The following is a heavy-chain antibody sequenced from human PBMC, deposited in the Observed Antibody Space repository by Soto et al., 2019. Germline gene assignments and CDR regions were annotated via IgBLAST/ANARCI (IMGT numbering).Heavy chain of an antibody. J-gene: IGHJ6*02. Sequence: SVKVSCKASGYTFTSYGISWVRQAPGQGLEWMGWISAYNGNTNYAQKLQGRVTMTTDTSTSTAYMELRSLRSDDTAVYYCARDIVATDYYYYGMDVWGQGTAVTVSS. CDR2: ISAYNGNT. D-gene: IGHD5-12*01. CDR1: GYTFTSYG. CDR3: ARDIVATDYYYYGMDV. V-gene: IGHV1-18*04.